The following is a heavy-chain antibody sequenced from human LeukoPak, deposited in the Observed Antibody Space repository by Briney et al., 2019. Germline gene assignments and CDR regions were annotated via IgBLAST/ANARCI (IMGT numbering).Heavy chain of an antibody. CDR2: IYHSGST. D-gene: IGHD1-7*01. CDR1: GYSISSGYY. Sequence: SETLSLTCTVSGYSISSGYYWGWIRQPPGKGLEWIGSIYHSGSTYYNPSLKSRVTISVDTSKNQFSLKLSSVTAADTAVYYCARLWRMGLLDYWGQGTLVTVSS. J-gene: IGHJ4*02. CDR3: ARLWRMGLLDY. V-gene: IGHV4-38-2*02.